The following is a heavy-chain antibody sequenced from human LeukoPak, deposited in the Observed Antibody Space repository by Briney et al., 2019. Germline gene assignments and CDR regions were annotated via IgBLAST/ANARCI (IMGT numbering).Heavy chain of an antibody. CDR2: INHSGST. D-gene: IGHD3-22*01. Sequence: SETLSLTCAVYGGSFSGYYWSWIRQPPGKGLEWIGEINHSGSTNYNPSLKGRVTISVDTSKNQFSLKLSSVTAADTAVYYCARGPRSVRPVRFDYWGQGTLVTVSS. CDR1: GGSFSGYY. V-gene: IGHV4-34*01. CDR3: ARGPRSVRPVRFDY. J-gene: IGHJ4*02.